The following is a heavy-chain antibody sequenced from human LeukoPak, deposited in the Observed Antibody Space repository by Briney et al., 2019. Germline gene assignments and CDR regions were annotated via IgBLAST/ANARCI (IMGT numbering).Heavy chain of an antibody. CDR3: ARVRRAAADSLRYFDY. Sequence: GGSLRLFCAASGFSFIDYYMSWIRQAPGEGLEWVSYMGDSGRIIYYGGSVKGRFTISRDNARNSLFLQINRLTAEDTAVYFCARVRRAAADSLRYFDYWGQGTLVTVSS. J-gene: IGHJ4*02. CDR1: GFSFIDYY. V-gene: IGHV3-11*04. CDR2: MGDSGRII. D-gene: IGHD6-13*01.